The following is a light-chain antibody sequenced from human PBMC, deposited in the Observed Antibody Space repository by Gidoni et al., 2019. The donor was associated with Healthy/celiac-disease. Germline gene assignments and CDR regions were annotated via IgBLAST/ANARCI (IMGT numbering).Light chain of an antibody. CDR2: WAS. CDR3: QQYYSTPWT. Sequence: QSVLYSSNNKNYLAWYQQKPGQPPKLLIYWASTRESGVPDRFSGSGSGTDFTLTISSLQAEDVAVYYCQQYYSTPWTFXQXTKVEIK. V-gene: IGKV4-1*01. CDR1: QSVLYSSNNKNY. J-gene: IGKJ1*01.